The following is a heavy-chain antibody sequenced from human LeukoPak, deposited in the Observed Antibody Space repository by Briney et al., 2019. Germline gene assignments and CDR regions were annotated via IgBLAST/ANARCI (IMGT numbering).Heavy chain of an antibody. Sequence: PSETLSLTCTVSGGSISSYHWSWIRQPPGKGLEWIGYIYYSGSTNYNPSLKSRVTISLDTSKNQFSLKLSSVTAADTAVYYCARLHSSSWSRSRFDYWGQGTLVTVSS. J-gene: IGHJ4*02. CDR2: IYYSGST. CDR1: GGSISSYH. V-gene: IGHV4-59*01. D-gene: IGHD6-13*01. CDR3: ARLHSSSWSRSRFDY.